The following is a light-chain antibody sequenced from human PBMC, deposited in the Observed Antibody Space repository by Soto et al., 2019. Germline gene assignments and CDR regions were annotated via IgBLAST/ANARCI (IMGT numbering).Light chain of an antibody. CDR2: KAS. V-gene: IGKV1-5*03. J-gene: IGKJ2*01. CDR3: QQYDSYQYT. Sequence: DIPMTQSPSTLSASVGDRVTITCRASQSISGWLAWYQQKPGKAPKLLIYKASTLQSGVPSRFSGSGSGTEFTLTISSLQPDDLATYYCQQYDSYQYTFGQGTKLEIK. CDR1: QSISGW.